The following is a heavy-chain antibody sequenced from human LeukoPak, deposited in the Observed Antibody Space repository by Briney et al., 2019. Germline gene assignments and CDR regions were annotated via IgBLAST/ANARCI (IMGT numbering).Heavy chain of an antibody. V-gene: IGHV4-59*11. Sequence: SETLSLTCTVSGGSINNHYWSWIRQSPGTGLEWIGYVYSSGSTNDNPSLESRVTISVDTSKNQFSMRLRYVKAADTAVYYCTRDRKYCADSGGYSPSYCYGMDVWGQGTTVTVSS. J-gene: IGHJ6*02. CDR1: GGSINNHY. CDR2: VYSSGST. D-gene: IGHD3-22*01. CDR3: TRDRKYCADSGGYSPSYCYGMDV.